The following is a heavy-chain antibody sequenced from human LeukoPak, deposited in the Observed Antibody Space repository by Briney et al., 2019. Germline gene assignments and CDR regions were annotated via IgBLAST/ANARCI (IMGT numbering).Heavy chain of an antibody. J-gene: IGHJ4*02. CDR3: ARDGGTAGEFDY. D-gene: IGHD2-15*01. CDR1: GVTVSRNY. Sequence: GGSLRLSCAASGVTVSRNYMTWVRQAPGEGLEWVANIKQDGSEKYYADSVKGRFSISRDNAKKSLYLQMNSLRAEDTALYYCARDGGTAGEFDYWGQGTVVTVSS. CDR2: IKQDGSEK. V-gene: IGHV3-7*05.